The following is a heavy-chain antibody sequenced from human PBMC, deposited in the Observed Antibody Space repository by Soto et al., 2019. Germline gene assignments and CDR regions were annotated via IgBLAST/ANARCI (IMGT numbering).Heavy chain of an antibody. CDR2: IWYDGSNK. Sequence: GGSLRLSCAASGFTFSSYGMHWVRQAPGKGLEWVAVIWYDGSNKYYADSVKGRFTISRDNSKNTLYLQMNSLRAEDTAVYYCARDSGIAVAGIWRGPSYYYGMDVWGQGTTVTVSS. CDR1: GFTFSSYG. CDR3: ARDSGIAVAGIWRGPSYYYGMDV. J-gene: IGHJ6*02. D-gene: IGHD6-19*01. V-gene: IGHV3-33*01.